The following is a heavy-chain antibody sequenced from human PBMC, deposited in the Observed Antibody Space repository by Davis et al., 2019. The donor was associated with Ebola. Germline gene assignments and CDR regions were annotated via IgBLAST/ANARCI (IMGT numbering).Heavy chain of an antibody. J-gene: IGHJ4*02. D-gene: IGHD3-3*01. CDR2: IKSKTDGGTT. CDR3: ISDRGYYDFWSGYRTPLDY. CDR1: GFTFSNAW. V-gene: IGHV3-15*01. Sequence: PGGSLRLSCAASGFTFSNAWMSWVRQAPGKGLEWVGRIKSKTDGGTTDYAAPVKGRFTISRDDSKNTLYLQMNSLKTEDTAVYYCISDRGYYDFWSGYRTPLDYWGQGTLVTVSS.